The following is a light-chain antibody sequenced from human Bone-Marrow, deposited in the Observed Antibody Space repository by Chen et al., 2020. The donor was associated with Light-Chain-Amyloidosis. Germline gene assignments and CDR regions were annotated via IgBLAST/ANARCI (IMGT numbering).Light chain of an antibody. V-gene: IGKV1-5*03. CDR3: QQYDTDSWA. Sequence: DIQMTQSPSTLSASVGDRVTITCRASQSVDRWLAWFQQKPGKAPRLLIYESSNLETGVPLRFRGSGSGTEFTLTIRGLQPDDFAPYYCQQYDTDSWAFGQGTTVEV. CDR1: QSVDRW. CDR2: ESS. J-gene: IGKJ1*01.